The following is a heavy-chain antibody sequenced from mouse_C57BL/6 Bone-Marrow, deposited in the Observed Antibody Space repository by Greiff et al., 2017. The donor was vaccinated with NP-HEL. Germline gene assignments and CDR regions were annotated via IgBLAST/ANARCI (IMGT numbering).Heavy chain of an antibody. CDR2: ISDGGSYT. Sequence: DVKLVESGGGLVKPGGSLKLSCAASGFTFSSYAMSWVRQTPEKRLEWVATISDGGSYTYYPDNVKGRFTISRDNAKNNLYLQMSHLKSEDTAMYYCAREGYYGSLYYFDYWGQGTALTVSS. J-gene: IGHJ2*01. CDR3: AREGYYGSLYYFDY. V-gene: IGHV5-4*01. CDR1: GFTFSSYA. D-gene: IGHD1-1*01.